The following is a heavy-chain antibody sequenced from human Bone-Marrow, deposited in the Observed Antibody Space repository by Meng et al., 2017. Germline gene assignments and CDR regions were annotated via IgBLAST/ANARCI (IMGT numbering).Heavy chain of an antibody. Sequence: GESLKISCAASGFTVSSNYMSWVRQAPGKGLEWVSVIYSGGSTYYADSVKGRFTISRDNAKNSLSLQMNSLRAEDTAVYYCARDDILTVFDYWGQGTLVTVSS. V-gene: IGHV3-53*01. CDR1: GFTVSSNY. CDR2: IYSGGST. J-gene: IGHJ4*02. CDR3: ARDDILTVFDY. D-gene: IGHD3-9*01.